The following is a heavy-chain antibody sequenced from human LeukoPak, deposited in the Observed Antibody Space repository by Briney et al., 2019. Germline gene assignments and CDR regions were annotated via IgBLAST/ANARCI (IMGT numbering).Heavy chain of an antibody. CDR1: GLTFSSYW. J-gene: IGHJ5*02. CDR3: ARGRGPYGWFDP. Sequence: PGGSLRLSCAASGLTFSSYWMHWVRQAPGKGLVWVSRINSDGSSTNYADSVKGRFTISRDNAKNTLYLQMNSLRVEDTAKYYCARGRGPYGWFDPWGQGTLVTVSS. V-gene: IGHV3-74*01. D-gene: IGHD3-10*01. CDR2: INSDGSST.